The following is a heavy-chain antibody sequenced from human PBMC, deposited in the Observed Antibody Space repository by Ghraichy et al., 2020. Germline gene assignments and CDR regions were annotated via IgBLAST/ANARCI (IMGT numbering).Heavy chain of an antibody. CDR1: GFTFSTHG. Sequence: SCAASGFTFSTHGMHWVRQAPVKGLEWVAYIQYDGSNKNYADSVKGRFTVSRDNSKNVLFLQMSSLRPEDTAVYYCAKTSDYTAGNYYYHYMDVWGKGTTVTVSS. CDR3: AKTSDYTAGNYYYHYMDV. J-gene: IGHJ6*03. D-gene: IGHD4-17*01. CDR2: IQYDGSNK. V-gene: IGHV3-30*02.